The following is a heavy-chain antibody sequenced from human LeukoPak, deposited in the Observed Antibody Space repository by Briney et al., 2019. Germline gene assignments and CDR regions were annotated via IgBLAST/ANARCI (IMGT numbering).Heavy chain of an antibody. J-gene: IGHJ4*02. CDR3: ARGITESTSDY. D-gene: IGHD1-7*01. CDR1: GFTFRTYS. Sequence: GGSLRLSCAASGFTFRTYSMNWVRQAPGKGLEWVPSISSSSSYIYYADSVKGRFTISRDSAKNSLYLQMNSLRAEDTAVYYCARGITESTSDYWGQGTLVTVSS. V-gene: IGHV3-21*01. CDR2: ISSSSSYI.